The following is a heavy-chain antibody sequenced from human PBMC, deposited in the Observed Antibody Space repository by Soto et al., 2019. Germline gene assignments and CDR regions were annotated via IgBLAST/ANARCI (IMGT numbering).Heavy chain of an antibody. J-gene: IGHJ4*02. V-gene: IGHV1-46*01. Sequence: QVQLVQSGTEVKKPGASVKISCKTSGYTFLDFYIHWVRQAPGQGLEWMGFINPSGGGTTYAQQFQGRLTMTRATSTSTVYMELISLRSEETAMYYCARDKPFSAGYWGQGTLVT. CDR2: INPSGGGT. CDR3: ARDKPFSAGY. CDR1: GYTFLDFY. D-gene: IGHD3-3*02.